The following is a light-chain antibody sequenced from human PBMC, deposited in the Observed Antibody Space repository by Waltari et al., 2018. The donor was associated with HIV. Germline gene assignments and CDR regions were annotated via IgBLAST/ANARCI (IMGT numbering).Light chain of an antibody. CDR3: AAWDDSLNGVV. CDR2: YDD. CDR1: SSNIGNNA. J-gene: IGLJ2*01. V-gene: IGLV1-36*01. Sequence: QSVLTQPPSASGAPRQRVTISCSGISSNIGNNAVNWYQQLPGKAPKLLVYYDDLLPSGVSDRFSGSRSGTSASLAISGLQSEDEADYYCAAWDDSLNGVVFGGGTKLTVL.